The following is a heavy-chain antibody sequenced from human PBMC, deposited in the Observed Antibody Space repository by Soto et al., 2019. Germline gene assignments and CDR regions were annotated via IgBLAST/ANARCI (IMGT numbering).Heavy chain of an antibody. CDR3: AREVATIINYYYYMDV. V-gene: IGHV3-7*01. CDR2: IKQDGSEK. D-gene: IGHD5-12*01. CDR1: LFTFSSYW. Sequence: SLRFSCTASLFTFSSYWMSWVLQTPFKLLEWLANIKQDGSEKYYVDSVKGRFTISRDNAKNSLYLQMNSLRAEDTAVYYCAREVATIINYYYYMDVWGKGTTVTVSS. J-gene: IGHJ6*03.